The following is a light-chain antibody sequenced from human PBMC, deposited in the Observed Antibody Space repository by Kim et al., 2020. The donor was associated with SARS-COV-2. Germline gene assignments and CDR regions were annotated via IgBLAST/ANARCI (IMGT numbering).Light chain of an antibody. V-gene: IGLV6-57*03. J-gene: IGLJ2*01. CDR3: QSYNRDNVI. CDR2: EDD. Sequence: GKTVTISCPRRSGCSDDNYVQWYQPRPGGVPTTVIYEDDQRPSGVSDRFSGSIDNSSNSASLTISGLRTEDEADYYCQSYNRDNVIFGGGTQLTVL. CDR1: SGCSDDNY.